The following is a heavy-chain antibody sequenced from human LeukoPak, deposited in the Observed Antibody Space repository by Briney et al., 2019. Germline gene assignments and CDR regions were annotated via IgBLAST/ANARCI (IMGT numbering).Heavy chain of an antibody. CDR1: GGSFSGYY. CDR2: INHSGST. Sequence: SETLSLTCAVYGGSFSGYYWSWIRQPPGKGLEWIGEINHSGSTNYNPSLKSRVTISVDTSKNQFSLKLSSVTAADTAVYYCARGKDNLNYQLNWFDPWGQGTLVTVSS. J-gene: IGHJ5*02. CDR3: ARGKDNLNYQLNWFDP. D-gene: IGHD1-7*01. V-gene: IGHV4-34*01.